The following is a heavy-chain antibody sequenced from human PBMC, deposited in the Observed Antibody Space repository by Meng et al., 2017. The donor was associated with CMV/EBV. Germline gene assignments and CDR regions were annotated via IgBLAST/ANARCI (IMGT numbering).Heavy chain of an antibody. CDR2: MNPNSGNT. CDR3: AKKPAVGQFPFDY. J-gene: IGHJ4*02. V-gene: IGHV1-8*01. CDR1: GYTFTSYD. D-gene: IGHD5-24*01. Sequence: ASVKVSCKASGYTFTSYDINWVRQATGQGLEWMGWMNPNSGNTGYAQKFQGRVTMTRNTSISTAYMELSSLRSEDTAVYYCAKKPAVGQFPFDYWGQGTPVTVSS.